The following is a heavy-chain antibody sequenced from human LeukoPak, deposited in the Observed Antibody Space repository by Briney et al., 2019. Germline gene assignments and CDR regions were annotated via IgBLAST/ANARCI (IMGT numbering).Heavy chain of an antibody. J-gene: IGHJ4*02. CDR1: GFTLGNYA. D-gene: IGHD3-10*01. V-gene: IGHV3-23*01. Sequence: GGSLRLSCAASGFTLGNYAMSWGRQAPGKGLGLVSAISGNGYNTYYADPVKGRFTISSESSGNTLYLQMHNLRAEATAVYYCAKGVRLWFAFYFDYWGQGTLVTVSS. CDR2: ISGNGYNT. CDR3: AKGVRLWFAFYFDY.